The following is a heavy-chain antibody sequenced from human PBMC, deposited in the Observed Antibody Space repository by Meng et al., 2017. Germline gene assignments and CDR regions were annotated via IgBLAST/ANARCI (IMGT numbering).Heavy chain of an antibody. V-gene: IGHV1-2*06. J-gene: IGHJ4*02. CDR3: ARDYGSGRIMLHFDY. Sequence: QVQLVRSGAEVKKRGASGKVSCRASGYTFTGYDMHWVRQAPGQGLEWMGRINPNSGGTNYAQKFQGRVTMTRDTSISTAYMELSRLRSDDTAVYYCARDYGSGRIMLHFDYWGQGTLVTVSS. D-gene: IGHD3-10*01. CDR2: INPNSGGT. CDR1: GYTFTGYD.